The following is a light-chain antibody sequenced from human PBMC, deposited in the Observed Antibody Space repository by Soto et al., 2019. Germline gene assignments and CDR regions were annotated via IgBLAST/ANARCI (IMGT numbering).Light chain of an antibody. J-gene: IGKJ4*01. V-gene: IGKV1-39*01. CDR2: AAS. CDR3: QESYSTPLA. Sequence: DIQVTQSPSSLSASVGARVTITCRTSQNINIFLNCYQQKPGRDPVVVISAASNLESGVPSRFSGRGSGTEFTLTISNLQPGDSALYFCQESYSTPLAFGGGTRGEIK. CDR1: QNINIF.